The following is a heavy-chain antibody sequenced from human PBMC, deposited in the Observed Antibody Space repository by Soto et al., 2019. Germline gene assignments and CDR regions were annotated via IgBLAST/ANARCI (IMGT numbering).Heavy chain of an antibody. D-gene: IGHD2-21*02. CDR2: ISYDGTIK. V-gene: IGHV3-30*01. CDR3: AREGCRLPWTFDL. CDR1: GSAFTFTNYT. J-gene: IGHJ4*02. Sequence: QVQLVESGGGVVQPGRSLRLSCTASGSAFTFTNYTLNWVRQAPGKGLEWLAVISYDGTIKYYADSVKGRFTIYRDDSKKTVFLQMNSLRREDTALYYCAREGCRLPWTFDLWGQGALVTVSS.